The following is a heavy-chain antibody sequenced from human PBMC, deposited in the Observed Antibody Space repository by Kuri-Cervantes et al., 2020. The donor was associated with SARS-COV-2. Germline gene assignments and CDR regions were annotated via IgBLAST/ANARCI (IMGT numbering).Heavy chain of an antibody. J-gene: IGHJ4*02. CDR2: INHSGST. Sequence: SQTLSLTCAVYGGSFSGYHWSWIRQPPGKGLEWIGEINHSGSTNYNPSLKSRVTISVDTSKNQFSLKLSSVTAADTAVYYCARARLVGAVIFDYWGQGTLVTVSS. CDR3: ARARLVGAVIFDY. CDR1: GGSFSGYH. V-gene: IGHV4-34*01. D-gene: IGHD1-26*01.